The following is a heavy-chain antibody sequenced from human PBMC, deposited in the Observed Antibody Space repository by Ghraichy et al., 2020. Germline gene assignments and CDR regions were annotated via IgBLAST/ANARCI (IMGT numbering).Heavy chain of an antibody. Sequence: ASVKVSCKASGYTFTSYYMHWVRQAPGQGLEWMGIINPSGGSTSYAQKFQGRVTMTRDTSTSTVYMELSSLRSEDTAVYYCANGKHDSSGYYQFSFDYWGQGTLVTVSS. CDR2: INPSGGST. V-gene: IGHV1-46*01. CDR3: ANGKHDSSGYYQFSFDY. J-gene: IGHJ4*02. D-gene: IGHD3-22*01. CDR1: GYTFTSYY.